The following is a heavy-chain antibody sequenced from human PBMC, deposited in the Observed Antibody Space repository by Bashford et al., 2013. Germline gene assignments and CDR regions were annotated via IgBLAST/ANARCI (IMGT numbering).Heavy chain of an antibody. J-gene: IGHJ1*01. Sequence: SETLSLTCAVYGGSFSGYYWTWIRQPPGKGLEWIGEINDSGRTSYKPSLKSRVTIFRDTSKNQFSLKLSSVTAADTGVYYCARISDPVENFQHVGPGHRWSPSPQ. D-gene: IGHD2-15*01. CDR3: ARISDPVENFQH. CDR1: GGSFSGYY. CDR2: INDSGRT. V-gene: IGHV4-34*01.